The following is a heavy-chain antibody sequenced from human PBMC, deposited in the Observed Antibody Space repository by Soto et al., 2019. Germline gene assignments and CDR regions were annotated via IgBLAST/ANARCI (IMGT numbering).Heavy chain of an antibody. Sequence: PGGSLRLSCAASGFTFSSYAMSWVRQAPGKGLEWVSVIYAGTITYYADSVKGRFTIYRDNSKNTLNLEMNSLRVEDTAVYYCARIPYDNSGNIFDYWGQGTLVTVSS. CDR3: ARIPYDNSGNIFDY. CDR2: IYAGTIT. D-gene: IGHD3-22*01. V-gene: IGHV3-23*03. J-gene: IGHJ4*02. CDR1: GFTFSSYA.